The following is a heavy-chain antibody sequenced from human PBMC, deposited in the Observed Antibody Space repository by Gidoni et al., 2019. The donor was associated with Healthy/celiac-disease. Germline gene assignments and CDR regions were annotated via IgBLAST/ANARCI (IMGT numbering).Heavy chain of an antibody. CDR1: GFTFSNAW. J-gene: IGHJ5*02. D-gene: IGHD3-16*01. V-gene: IGHV3-15*01. CDR3: TTDLYYDYVWGSYP. CDR2: IKSKTDGGTT. Sequence: EVQLVESGGGLVKPGGSLRLSCAASGFTFSNAWMSWVRQAPGKGLEWVGRIKSKTDGGTTDYAAPVKGRFTISRDDSKNTLYLQMNSLKTEDTAVYYCTTDLYYDYVWGSYPWGQGTLVTVSS.